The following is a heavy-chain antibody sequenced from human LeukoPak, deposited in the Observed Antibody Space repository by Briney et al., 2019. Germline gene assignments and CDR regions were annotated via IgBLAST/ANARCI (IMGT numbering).Heavy chain of an antibody. J-gene: IGHJ4*02. V-gene: IGHV1-2*02. Sequence: ASVKVSCKASGYTFTVNYMHWVRQAPGQGIEWMGWINANSGGTKFAQKFQARVTMTRDTSISTAYMELSRLRSDDTAVYYCARVHASSPFDYWGQGTLVTVSS. CDR3: ARVHASSPFDY. CDR1: GYTFTVNY. CDR2: INANSGGT. D-gene: IGHD6-6*01.